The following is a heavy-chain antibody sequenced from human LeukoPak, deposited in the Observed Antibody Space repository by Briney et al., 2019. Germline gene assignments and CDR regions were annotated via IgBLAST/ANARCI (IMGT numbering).Heavy chain of an antibody. CDR3: AKDWEDAIDP. CDR1: GFTFSSYG. V-gene: IGHV3-33*06. J-gene: IGHJ5*02. D-gene: IGHD1-26*01. CDR2: IWYDGSNK. Sequence: PGGSLRLSCAASGFTFSSYGMHWVRQAPGKGLEWVAVIWYDGSNKYYADSVKGRFAISRDNSKNTLYLQMNSLRAEDTAVYYCAKDWEDAIDPWGQGTLVTVSS.